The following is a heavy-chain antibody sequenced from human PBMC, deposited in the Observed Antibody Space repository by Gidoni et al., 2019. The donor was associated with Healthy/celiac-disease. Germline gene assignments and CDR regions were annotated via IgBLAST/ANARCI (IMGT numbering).Heavy chain of an antibody. CDR1: GGSISSSSYY. D-gene: IGHD3-22*01. Sequence: QLQLQESGPGLVKPSETLSLTCTVSGGSISSSSYYWGWIRQPPGKGLEWIGSIYYSGSTYYNPSLKSRVTISVDTSKNQFSLKLSSVTAADTAVYYCARLDFYYDSQYFQHWGQGTLVTVSS. CDR2: IYYSGST. CDR3: ARLDFYYDSQYFQH. J-gene: IGHJ1*01. V-gene: IGHV4-39*01.